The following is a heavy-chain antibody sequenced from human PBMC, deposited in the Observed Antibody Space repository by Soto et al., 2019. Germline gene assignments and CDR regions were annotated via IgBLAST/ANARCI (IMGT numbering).Heavy chain of an antibody. CDR1: GGTFSSYA. CDR3: ARGIYYDFWSGYHTFDY. Sequence: QVQLVQSGAEVKKPGSSVKVSCKASGGTFSSYAISWVRQAPGQGLEWMGGIIPIFGTANYAQKVQGRVTITADESTSTAYMELSSLRSEDTAVYYCARGIYYDFWSGYHTFDYWGQGTLVTVSS. V-gene: IGHV1-69*12. J-gene: IGHJ4*02. CDR2: IIPIFGTA. D-gene: IGHD3-3*01.